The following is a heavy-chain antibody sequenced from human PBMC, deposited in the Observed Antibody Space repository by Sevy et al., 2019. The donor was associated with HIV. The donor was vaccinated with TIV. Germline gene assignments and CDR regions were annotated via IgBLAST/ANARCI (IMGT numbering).Heavy chain of an antibody. CDR3: SREDYYFIMDV. V-gene: IGHV3-30*04. CDR2: ISYDGSNK. CDR1: GFSFSSYA. Sequence: GGSLRLSCAASGFSFSSYAMHWVRQAPGKGLEWVAEISYDGSNKYYGDSVKGRFTISRDNSKNTLYLQMNSLGAEDTAVYFCSREDYYFIMDVWGQGTTVTVSS. J-gene: IGHJ6*02.